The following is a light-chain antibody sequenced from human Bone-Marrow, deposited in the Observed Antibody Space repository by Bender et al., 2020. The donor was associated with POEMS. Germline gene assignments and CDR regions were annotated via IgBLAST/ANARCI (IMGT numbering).Light chain of an antibody. J-gene: IGLJ3*02. CDR2: KIN. CDR3: SAWDDSLSGWV. CDR1: SSNIATNY. V-gene: IGLV1-47*01. Sequence: QSVVTQPPSLSEAPRQRVTISFSGTSSNIATNYVYWYQPLPGRTPKLLVYKINQRPSGVPDRFSGSKSGTSASLAISGLRSEDEALYYCSAWDDSLSGWVFGGGNKLTVL.